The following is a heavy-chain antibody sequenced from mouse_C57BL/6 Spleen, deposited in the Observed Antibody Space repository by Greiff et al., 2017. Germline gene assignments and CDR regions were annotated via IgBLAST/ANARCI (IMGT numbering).Heavy chain of an antibody. CDR3: ARRGLGFDY. J-gene: IGHJ2*01. CDR1: GYTFTDYY. V-gene: IGHV1-19*01. D-gene: IGHD4-1*01. CDR2: INPYNGGT. Sequence: VQLQQSGPVLVKPGASVQMSCKASGYTFTDYYMNWVKQIHGKILEWIGVINPYNGGTSYNQKFKGKATLTVDKSASTAYMELNSLTSEDSAVYYCARRGLGFDYWGQGTTLTVSS.